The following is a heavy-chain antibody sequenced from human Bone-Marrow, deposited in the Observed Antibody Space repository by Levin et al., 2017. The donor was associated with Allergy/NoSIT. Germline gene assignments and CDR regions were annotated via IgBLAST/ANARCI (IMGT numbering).Heavy chain of an antibody. CDR1: GYNFTGYY. D-gene: IGHD4/OR15-4a*01. Sequence: ASVKVSCKASGYNFTGYYIHWVRQAPGQGLEWMGWINPNSGGTIYVQEFQGRVTMTRDTSISTAYMELNRLGSDDAAIYFCARGHQASRRGVLSSHYYGLDVWGLGTTVTVSS. CDR2: INPNSGGT. CDR3: ARGHQASRRGVLSSHYYGLDV. V-gene: IGHV1-2*02. J-gene: IGHJ6*02.